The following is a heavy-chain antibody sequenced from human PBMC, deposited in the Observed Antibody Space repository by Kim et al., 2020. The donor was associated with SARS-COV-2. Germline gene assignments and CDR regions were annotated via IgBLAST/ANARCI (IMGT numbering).Heavy chain of an antibody. D-gene: IGHD3-9*01. CDR2: ISGSGGST. CDR3: AKTWGYYDILTGPHFDY. CDR1: GFTFSSYA. V-gene: IGHV3-23*01. Sequence: GGSLRLSCAASGFTFSSYAMSWVRQAPGKGLEWVSAISGSGGSTYYADSVKGRFTISRDNSKNTLYLQMNSLRAEDTAVYYCAKTWGYYDILTGPHFDYWGQGTLVTVSS. J-gene: IGHJ4*02.